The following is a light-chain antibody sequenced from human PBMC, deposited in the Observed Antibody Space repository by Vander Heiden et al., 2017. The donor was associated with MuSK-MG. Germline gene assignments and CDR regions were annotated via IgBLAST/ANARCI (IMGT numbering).Light chain of an antibody. V-gene: IGLV2-14*03. CDR3: SSFTSRNTLL. CDR1: NNDVGRFNY. CDR2: DVT. Sequence: QSALTQPASVTGSPGQSIAISCTGTNNDVGRFNYVAWYKQQPGKAPKLIIYDVTDRPSGIAYRFSGSKSGNTASLTISGLQGEDEADYYCSSFTSRNTLLFGSGTKVTVL. J-gene: IGLJ1*01.